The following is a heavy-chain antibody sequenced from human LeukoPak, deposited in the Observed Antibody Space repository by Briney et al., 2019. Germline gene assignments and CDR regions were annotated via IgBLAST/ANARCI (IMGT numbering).Heavy chain of an antibody. V-gene: IGHV5-51*01. CDR2: IYPDDSDT. D-gene: IGHD4-11*01. Sequence: PGESLKISCKGSGYSFTRYWIGWVRQMPGKGLEWMGIIYPDDSDTRYRPSFQGQVTISADKSISTAYLQWSSLKASDTAMYYFARLAVDYRYYVGWFDPWGQGTLVTVSS. CDR1: GYSFTRYW. CDR3: ARLAVDYRYYVGWFDP. J-gene: IGHJ5*02.